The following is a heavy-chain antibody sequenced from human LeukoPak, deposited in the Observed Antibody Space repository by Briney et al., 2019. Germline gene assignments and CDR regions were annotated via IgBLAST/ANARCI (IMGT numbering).Heavy chain of an antibody. CDR1: GFTFSSYD. J-gene: IGHJ4*02. V-gene: IGHV3-13*01. Sequence: GGSLRLSCAASGFTFSSYDMHWVRQATGKGLEWVSAIGTAGDTYYPGSVKGRFTISRDNSKNTLYLQMNSLRAEDTAVYYCARDLGGGNAFDYWGQGTLVTVSS. CDR3: ARDLGGGNAFDY. D-gene: IGHD4-23*01. CDR2: IGTAGDT.